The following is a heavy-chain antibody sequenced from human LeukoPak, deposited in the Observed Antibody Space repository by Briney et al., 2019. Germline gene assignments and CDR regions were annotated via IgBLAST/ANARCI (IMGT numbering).Heavy chain of an antibody. D-gene: IGHD3-22*01. CDR2: IIPILGIA. CDR1: GGTFSSYA. CDR3: ARDPTYYYDSSGPGVDY. J-gene: IGHJ4*02. Sequence: GASVKVSCKASGGTFSSYAISWVRQAPGQGLEWMGRIIPILGIANYAQKFQDRVTITADKSTSTAYMELSSLRSEDTAVYYCARDPTYYYDSSGPGVDYWGQGTLVTVSS. V-gene: IGHV1-69*04.